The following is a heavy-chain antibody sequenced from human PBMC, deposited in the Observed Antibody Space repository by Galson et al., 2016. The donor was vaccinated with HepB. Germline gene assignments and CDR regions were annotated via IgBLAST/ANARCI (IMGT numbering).Heavy chain of an antibody. CDR1: GFTFSDYY. CDR3: ARSPRGWYSAFDY. J-gene: IGHJ4*02. V-gene: IGHV3-11*01. CDR2: ISRGGDNT. Sequence: SLRLSCAASGFTFSDYYMTWIRQAPGKGLEWLSYISRGGDNTYYADSLKGRFTISRDNAKNSLYLHINSLRSDDTAVYYCARSPRGWYSAFDYWGQGTLVTVSS. D-gene: IGHD6-13*01.